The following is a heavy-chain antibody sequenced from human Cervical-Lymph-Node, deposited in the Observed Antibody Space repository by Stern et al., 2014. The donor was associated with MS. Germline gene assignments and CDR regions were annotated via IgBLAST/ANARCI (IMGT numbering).Heavy chain of an antibody. CDR1: GFTFSTYS. Sequence: EVQLLESGGGLVKPGGSLRLSCAASGFTFSTYSMTWVRQAPGKGLEWVSSITGSGSYIYYADLVKGRFTISRDNAENSLYLQMNSLRVEDTAVYYCARDATMGKYYGLDVWGQGTTVTVSS. D-gene: IGHD7-27*01. V-gene: IGHV3-21*01. CDR2: ITGSGSYI. J-gene: IGHJ6*02. CDR3: ARDATMGKYYGLDV.